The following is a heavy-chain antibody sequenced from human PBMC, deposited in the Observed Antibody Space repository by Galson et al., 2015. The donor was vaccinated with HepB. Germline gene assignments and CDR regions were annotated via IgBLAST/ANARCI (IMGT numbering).Heavy chain of an antibody. CDR2: IDYSGTKT. D-gene: IGHD5-12*01. CDR3: AREFWLRPFDY. CDR1: GFSLINHD. J-gene: IGHJ4*02. V-gene: IGHV3-23*05. Sequence: SLRLSCAASGFSLINHDMSWVRQAPGKGLEWISGIDYSGTKTSYADSVKGRFTVSRDTSKNTMSLQMNSLRAEDTALYYCAREFWLRPFDYWGQGTLVTVSS.